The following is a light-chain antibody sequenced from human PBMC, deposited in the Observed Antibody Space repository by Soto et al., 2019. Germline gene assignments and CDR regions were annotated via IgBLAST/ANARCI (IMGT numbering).Light chain of an antibody. V-gene: IGKV3-11*01. CDR2: DAY. J-gene: IGKJ5*01. Sequence: VLTQSPVPLSLSPGERATLSCRASQSFRGLLAWYQQKPGQAPRLLIYDAYNRATGIPPRFSGSGSGTDFTLTISSLEPEDSAVYYCQQRHMWPITFGQGTRLEI. CDR3: QQRHMWPIT. CDR1: QSFRGL.